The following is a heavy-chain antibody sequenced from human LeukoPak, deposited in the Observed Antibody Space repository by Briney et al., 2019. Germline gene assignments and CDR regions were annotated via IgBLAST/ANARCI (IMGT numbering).Heavy chain of an antibody. Sequence: GASVKVSCKASGYTFTGYYMHWVRQAPGQGLEWMGWISAYNGNTNYAQKLQGRVTMTTDTSTSTAYMELRSLRSDDTAVYYCARGAAARPYGWYYYYYYMDVWGKGTTVTVSS. D-gene: IGHD6-6*01. J-gene: IGHJ6*03. V-gene: IGHV1-18*04. CDR1: GYTFTGYY. CDR3: ARGAAARPYGWYYYYYYMDV. CDR2: ISAYNGNT.